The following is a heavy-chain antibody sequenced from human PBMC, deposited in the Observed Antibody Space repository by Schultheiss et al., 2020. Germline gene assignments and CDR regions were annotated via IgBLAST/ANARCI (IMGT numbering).Heavy chain of an antibody. CDR3: ARVGYCSGGSCYGYFQH. CDR1: GGTFSSYA. V-gene: IGHV1-69*13. D-gene: IGHD2-15*01. CDR2: IIPIFGTA. J-gene: IGHJ1*01. Sequence: SVKVSCKASGGTFSSYAISWVRQAPGQGLEWMGGIIPIFGTANYAQKFQGRVTITADESTSTAYMELSSLRSEDTAVYYCARVGYCSGGSCYGYFQHWGQGTLVTVSS.